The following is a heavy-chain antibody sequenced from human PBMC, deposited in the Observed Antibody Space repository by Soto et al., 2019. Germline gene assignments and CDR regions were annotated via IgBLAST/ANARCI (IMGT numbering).Heavy chain of an antibody. CDR3: ARADKYRDLNAFDI. V-gene: IGHV1-69*02. Sequence: QVQLVQSGAEVKKPGSSVKVSCKASGGTFSSYTISWVRQAPGQGLEWMGRIIPILGIANYAQKFQGRVTITADKSTSTAYMELSSLRSEDKAVYYCARADKYRDLNAFDIWGQGTMVTVSS. D-gene: IGHD2-15*01. CDR1: GGTFSSYT. J-gene: IGHJ3*02. CDR2: IIPILGIA.